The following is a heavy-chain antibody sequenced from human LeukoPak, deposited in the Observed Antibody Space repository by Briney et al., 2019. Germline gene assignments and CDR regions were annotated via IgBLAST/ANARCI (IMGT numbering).Heavy chain of an antibody. CDR1: DGSITSDN. V-gene: IGHV4-59*13. D-gene: IGHD2-2*01. Sequence: SETLSLTCTVSDGSITSDNRSWIRQPPGKVLEWIGYIHYSGTSNYNPSLKGRVIISIDTSMNQFSLRLSSVTAADTAVYYSATECPSSKFLPFWGQGTLVTVSS. CDR2: IHYSGTS. CDR3: ATECPSSKFLPF. J-gene: IGHJ4*02.